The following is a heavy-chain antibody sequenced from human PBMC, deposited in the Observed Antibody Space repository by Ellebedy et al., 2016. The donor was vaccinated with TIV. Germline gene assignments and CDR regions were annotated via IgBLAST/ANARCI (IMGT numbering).Heavy chain of an antibody. J-gene: IGHJ5*02. CDR2: VHTSGTT. CDR1: GASLSSTSYY. V-gene: IGHV4-61*02. Sequence: SETLSLXXSVSGASLSSTSYYWNWLRPPAGEGPEWIGRVHTSGTTNYNSSLRRRLTMSLDASKNQFSLSLRSVTAADTAVDYCARDQGPRWFDPWGQGALVTVSS. CDR3: ARDQGPRWFDP.